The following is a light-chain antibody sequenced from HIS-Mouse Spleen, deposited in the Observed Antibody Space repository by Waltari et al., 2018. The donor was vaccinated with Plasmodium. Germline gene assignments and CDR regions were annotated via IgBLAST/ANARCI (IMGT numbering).Light chain of an antibody. V-gene: IGLV2-8*01. CDR2: EVS. CDR1: SSDVGGYNY. Sequence: QSALTQPPSASGSPGQSVTISCTGTSSDVGGYNYVSWYQQHPGKAPTLMIYEVSKRPSGVPERFSGSNAGNTATLTISGTQAMDEADYYCQAWDSSTAWVFGGGTKLTVL. CDR3: QAWDSSTAWV. J-gene: IGLJ2*01.